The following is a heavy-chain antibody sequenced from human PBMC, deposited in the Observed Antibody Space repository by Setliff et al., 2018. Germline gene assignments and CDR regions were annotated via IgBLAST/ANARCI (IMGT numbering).Heavy chain of an antibody. CDR2: ISTYNGDT. CDR1: GYTFTSYG. V-gene: IGHV1-18*01. CDR3: ATHYYGSGIFDY. J-gene: IGHJ4*02. D-gene: IGHD3-10*01. Sequence: ASVKVSCKASGYTFTSYGISWVRQAPGQGLEWMGWISTYNGDTDYAQKLQGRVTMTTDTSTSTAYMELRSLRSDDTAVYYCATHYYGSGIFDYWGQGTLVTVSS.